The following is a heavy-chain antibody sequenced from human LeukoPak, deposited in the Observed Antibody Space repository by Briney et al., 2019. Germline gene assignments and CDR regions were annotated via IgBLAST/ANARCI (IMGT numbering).Heavy chain of an antibody. D-gene: IGHD1-26*01. CDR2: IIPIFGTA. CDR3: ARDPSYRGFDAFDT. CDR1: GGTFSSYA. J-gene: IGHJ3*02. V-gene: IGHV1-69*13. Sequence: ASVKVSCKASGGTFSSYAISWVRQAPGQGLEWMGGIIPIFGTANYAQKFQGRVTITADESTSTAYMELSSLRAEDTAVYYCARDPSYRGFDAFDTWGQGTMVTVSS.